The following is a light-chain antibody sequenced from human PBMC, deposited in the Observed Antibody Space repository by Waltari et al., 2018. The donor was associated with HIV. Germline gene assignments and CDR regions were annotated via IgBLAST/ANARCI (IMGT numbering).Light chain of an antibody. Sequence: QSALTQPASVSGSPGQSITISCTGTSSDVGAYNYVSWYQHNPGKAPKLMIYAVSERPSGVSDRFSGSRSGNTASLTISGLQAEDEADYYCCSYAGSSTLLFGGGTKLTVL. CDR1: SSDVGAYNY. J-gene: IGLJ2*01. CDR3: CSYAGSSTLL. V-gene: IGLV2-23*02. CDR2: AVS.